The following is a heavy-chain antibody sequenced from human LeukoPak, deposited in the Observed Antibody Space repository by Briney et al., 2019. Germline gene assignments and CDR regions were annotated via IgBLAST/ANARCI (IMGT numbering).Heavy chain of an antibody. V-gene: IGHV1-8*01. CDR3: ARGQSRERYFDWLPRNYYYYGMDV. Sequence: ASVNVSCKACGYTFTSYDINWVRQATGQGREWMGWMNPNSGNTGYAQKFQGRVTMTRNTSISTAYMELSSLRSEDTAVYYCARGQSRERYFDWLPRNYYYYGMDVWGQGTTVTVSS. CDR1: GYTFTSYD. D-gene: IGHD3-9*01. CDR2: MNPNSGNT. J-gene: IGHJ6*02.